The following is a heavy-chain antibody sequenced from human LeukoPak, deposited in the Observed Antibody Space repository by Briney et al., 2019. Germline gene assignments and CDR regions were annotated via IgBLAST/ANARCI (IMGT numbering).Heavy chain of an antibody. Sequence: PGGSLRLSCAASGFTFSRYAMSWVRQAPGEGLEWVSGISGSGGSTYYADSVKGRFTISRDNSKNTLYLQMNSLRAEDTAVYYCAKWWAYCGGDCSPGGAFDIWGQGTMVTVSS. J-gene: IGHJ3*02. D-gene: IGHD2-21*02. CDR1: GFTFSRYA. CDR3: AKWWAYCGGDCSPGGAFDI. CDR2: ISGSGGST. V-gene: IGHV3-23*01.